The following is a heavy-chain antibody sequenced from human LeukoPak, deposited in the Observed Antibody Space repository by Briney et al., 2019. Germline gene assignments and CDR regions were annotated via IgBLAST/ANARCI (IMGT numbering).Heavy chain of an antibody. V-gene: IGHV3-9*03. CDR1: GFTFDDYA. CDR2: ISWNGGSI. D-gene: IGHD2-2*01. J-gene: IGHJ4*02. CDR3: AKGGTRGCSSTSCYALFDY. Sequence: PGGSLRLSCAASGFTFDDYAMHWVRQAPGKGLEWVSGISWNGGSIGYADSVKGRFTISRDNAKNSLYLQMNSLRAEDMALYYCAKGGTRGCSSTSCYALFDYWGQGTLVTVSS.